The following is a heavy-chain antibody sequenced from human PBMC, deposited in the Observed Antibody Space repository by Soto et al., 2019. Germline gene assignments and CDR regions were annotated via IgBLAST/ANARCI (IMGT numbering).Heavy chain of an antibody. Sequence: SETLSLTCAVYGGSFSGYYWSWIRQPPGKGLEWIGEINHSRSNNYNPSLKSRDTISVDTSKNQFSLKLSSVTAADTAVYYCARGRTYYDFWRGYSPAFDIWGEGTMVTVSS. CDR2: INHSRSN. V-gene: IGHV4-34*01. CDR3: ARGRTYYDFWRGYSPAFDI. D-gene: IGHD3-3*01. J-gene: IGHJ3*02. CDR1: GGSFSGYY.